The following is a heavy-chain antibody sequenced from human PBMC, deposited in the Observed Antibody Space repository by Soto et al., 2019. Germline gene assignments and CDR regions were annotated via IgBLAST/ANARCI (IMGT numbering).Heavy chain of an antibody. D-gene: IGHD3-22*01. V-gene: IGHV3-48*01. Sequence: GGSLRLSCAAAGFIFSDYDMNWVRQAPGKGLEWVSYISSSGSTIDYADSVKGRFTISRDNSKNTLYLQMNSLRAEDTAVYYCARDPHYYDSSGYYSPGAFDIWGQGTMVTVSS. CDR3: ARDPHYYDSSGYYSPGAFDI. CDR1: GFIFSDYD. J-gene: IGHJ3*02. CDR2: ISSSGSTI.